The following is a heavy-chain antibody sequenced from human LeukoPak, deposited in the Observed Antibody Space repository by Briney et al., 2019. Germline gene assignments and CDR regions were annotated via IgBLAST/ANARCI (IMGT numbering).Heavy chain of an antibody. D-gene: IGHD1-26*01. Sequence: GGSLRLSCAASGFTFSSYGMHWVRQAPGKGLEWVAFIRYDGSNKYYADSVKGRFTISRDNSKNTLYLQMNSLRAEDTAVYYCTTRGGSFSIFDYWGQGTLVTVSS. CDR3: TTRGGSFSIFDY. CDR2: IRYDGSNK. CDR1: GFTFSSYG. V-gene: IGHV3-30*02. J-gene: IGHJ4*02.